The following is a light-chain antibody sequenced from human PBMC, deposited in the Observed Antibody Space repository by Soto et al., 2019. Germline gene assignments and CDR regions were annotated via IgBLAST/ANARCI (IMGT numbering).Light chain of an antibody. Sequence: IVLTQSPAALSVSPGERATLSCRASQSVSTNLAWYQQKPGQPPRLLIYGASTRATGVPARFSGSGFGTEFTLTISSMQSEDVAVYYCQQYNAWPSRTFGQGTKVEIK. CDR1: QSVSTN. CDR2: GAS. CDR3: QQYNAWPSRT. J-gene: IGKJ2*02. V-gene: IGKV3-15*01.